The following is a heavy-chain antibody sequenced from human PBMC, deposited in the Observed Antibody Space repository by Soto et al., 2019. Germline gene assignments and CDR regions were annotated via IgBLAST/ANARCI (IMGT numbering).Heavy chain of an antibody. Sequence: SEMLALTSTVSGGSISSCGCSWIRQNPGKGLEWIGYIYYSGSTNYNPSLKSRVTISVDTSKNQFPLKLSSVTAADTAVYFCARFAYYYGLGSYLGPRDYWGQGTLVSGS. CDR2: IYYSGST. J-gene: IGHJ4*02. CDR3: ARFAYYYGLGSYLGPRDY. V-gene: IGHV4-59*12. D-gene: IGHD3-10*01. CDR1: GGSISSCG.